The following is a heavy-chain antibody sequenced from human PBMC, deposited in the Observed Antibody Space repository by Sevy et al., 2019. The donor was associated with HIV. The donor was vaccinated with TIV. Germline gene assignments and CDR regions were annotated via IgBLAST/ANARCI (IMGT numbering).Heavy chain of an antibody. Sequence: GGSLRLSCAASGFTFSNYAMNWVRQTPGKGLEWVSSISGSGDNTYYADSVKGRFTISRDISYNTVTLQMSSLRAEDTAVYYGARLDAPDYDFWSGYYSSNYYYYGMDVWGQGTTVTVSS. CDR3: ARLDAPDYDFWSGYYSSNYYYYGMDV. CDR1: GFTFSNYA. J-gene: IGHJ6*02. CDR2: ISGSGDNT. D-gene: IGHD3-3*01. V-gene: IGHV3-23*01.